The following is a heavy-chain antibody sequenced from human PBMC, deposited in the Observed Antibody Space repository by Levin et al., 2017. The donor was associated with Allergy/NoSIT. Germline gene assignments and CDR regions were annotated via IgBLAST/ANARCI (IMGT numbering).Heavy chain of an antibody. CDR1: GDSVSSTSAA. V-gene: IGHV6-1*01. CDR2: TYYRSRWYN. D-gene: IGHD6-19*01. Sequence: SQTLSLTCAISGDSVSSTSAAWNWIRQSPSRGLEWLGRTYYRSRWYNDYAVSLRGRITINPDTSKNQFSLHLDSVTPEDTAVYYCARCVAVAGTGGYYFHFWGQGTLVTVSS. CDR3: ARCVAVAGTGGYYFHF. J-gene: IGHJ4*02.